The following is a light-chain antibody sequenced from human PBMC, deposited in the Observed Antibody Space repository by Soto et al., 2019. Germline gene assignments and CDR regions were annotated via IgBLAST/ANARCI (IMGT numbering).Light chain of an antibody. J-gene: IGKJ1*01. CDR2: GAS. CDR1: QNIRSNY. CDR3: PQYGSAPWT. Sequence: ETVLTQSPGTLSLSPGERATLSCRASQNIRSNYLAWYRQTPGQAPRLLIYGASKRASGIADRFSGSGSGTDFTLIISRLEPEDFALYYCPQYGSAPWTFGQGTKVEIK. V-gene: IGKV3-20*01.